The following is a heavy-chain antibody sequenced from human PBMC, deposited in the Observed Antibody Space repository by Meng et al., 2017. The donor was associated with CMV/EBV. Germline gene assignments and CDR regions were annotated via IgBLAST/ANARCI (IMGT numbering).Heavy chain of an antibody. CDR2: ISDSGDGT. J-gene: IGHJ4*02. CDR3: AKVPGSLYLRSYYFDY. V-gene: IGHV3-23*01. D-gene: IGHD3-10*01. Sequence: GESLKISCAASGFIFSNYGMTWVRQGPGKRLEWVSAISDSGDGTHFAESVKGRFTISRDNTQNTLYLQMNSLRAEDTAVYYCAKVPGSLYLRSYYFDYWGQGILVTVSS. CDR1: GFIFSNYG.